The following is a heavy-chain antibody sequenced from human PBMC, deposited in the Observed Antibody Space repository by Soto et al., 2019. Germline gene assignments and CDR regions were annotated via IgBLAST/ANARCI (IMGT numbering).Heavy chain of an antibody. CDR3: ASLFQQGYYYYGMDV. V-gene: IGHV3-74*01. J-gene: IGHJ6*02. D-gene: IGHD2-21*01. Sequence: GGSLRLSCAASGFSFCSYSMNWVRQAPGKGLVWVSRINSDGSSTSYADSVKGRFTISRDNAKNTLYLQMNSLRAEDTAVYYCASLFQQGYYYYGMDVWGQGTTVTVSS. CDR1: GFSFCSYS. CDR2: INSDGSST.